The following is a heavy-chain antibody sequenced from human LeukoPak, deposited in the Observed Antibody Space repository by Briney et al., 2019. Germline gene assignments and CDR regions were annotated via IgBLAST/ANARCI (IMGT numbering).Heavy chain of an antibody. CDR3: ARVVRGRYGMDG. D-gene: IGHD3-10*01. J-gene: IGHJ6*01. CDR2: ISDSSSIT. Sequence: PRRSLRLSRAASLFTFSSFGMNWVRQAPGTGVAWVSYISDSSSITYYADSVQGRFTISRDYAKNSLSLQLSSLRDEDRAVYFWARVVRGRYGMDGWRRGSTVGVS. CDR1: LFTFSSFG. V-gene: IGHV3-48*02.